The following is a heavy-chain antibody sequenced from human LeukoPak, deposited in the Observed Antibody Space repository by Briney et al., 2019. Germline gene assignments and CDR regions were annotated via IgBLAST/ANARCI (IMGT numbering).Heavy chain of an antibody. Sequence: SETLSLTCAVYGGSFSGYYWSWIRQPPGKGLEWIGEINHSGSTNYNPSLKSRVTISVDTSKNQFPLKLSSVTAADTAVYYCARGVAAAEDYWGQGTLVTVSS. D-gene: IGHD6-13*01. CDR2: INHSGST. J-gene: IGHJ4*02. CDR1: GGSFSGYY. CDR3: ARGVAAAEDY. V-gene: IGHV4-34*01.